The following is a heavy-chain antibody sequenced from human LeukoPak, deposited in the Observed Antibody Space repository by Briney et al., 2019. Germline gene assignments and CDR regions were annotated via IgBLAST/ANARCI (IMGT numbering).Heavy chain of an antibody. CDR2: ISYDGSNK. V-gene: IGHV3-30-3*01. CDR3: ASRGGQWLARGYFDL. J-gene: IGHJ2*01. CDR1: GFTFSSYA. Sequence: RSLRLSCAASGFTFSSYAMHWVRQAPGKGLEWVAVISYDGSNKYYADSVKGRFTISRDNSKNTLYLQMNSLRAEDTAVYYCASRGGQWLARGYFDLWGRGTLVTASS. D-gene: IGHD6-19*01.